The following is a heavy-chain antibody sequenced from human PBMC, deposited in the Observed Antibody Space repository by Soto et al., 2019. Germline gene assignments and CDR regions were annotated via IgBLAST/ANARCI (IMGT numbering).Heavy chain of an antibody. CDR3: ARALAAAGKAYYYYGMDV. D-gene: IGHD6-13*01. CDR1: GYTFTSYG. CDR2: ISAYNGNT. V-gene: IGHV1-18*01. J-gene: IGHJ6*02. Sequence: QVQLVQSGAEVKKPGASVKVSCKASGYTFTSYGISWVRQAPGQGLEWMGWISAYNGNTNYAQKLQGRVTMTTDTPTSTAYMERRSLRSDDTAVYYYARALAAAGKAYYYYGMDVWGQGTTVTVSS.